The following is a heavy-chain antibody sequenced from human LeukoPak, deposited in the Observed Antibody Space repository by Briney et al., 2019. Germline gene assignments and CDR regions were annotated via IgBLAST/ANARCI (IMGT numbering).Heavy chain of an antibody. CDR3: AKGPSYYYANYGMDV. CDR1: GFTFSSYG. J-gene: IGHJ6*02. V-gene: IGHV3-30*18. D-gene: IGHD3-10*01. Sequence: GGSLRLSCAASGFTFSSYGMHWVRQAPGKGLEWVAVISYDGSNKYYADSVKGRFTISRDNSKNTLYLQMNSLRAEGTAVYYCAKGPSYYYANYGMDVRGQGTTVTVSS. CDR2: ISYDGSNK.